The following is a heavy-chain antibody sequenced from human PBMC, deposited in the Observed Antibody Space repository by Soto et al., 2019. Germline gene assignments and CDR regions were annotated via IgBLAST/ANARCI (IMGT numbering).Heavy chain of an antibody. D-gene: IGHD4-17*01. CDR2: MNPNSGNT. CDR1: GYTFTGYY. CDR3: ARGRDYQFDY. Sequence: ASVQVSCQASGYTFTGYYMHWVRQAPGQGLEWMGWMNPNSGNTGYAQKFQGRVTMTRNTSISTAYMELSSLRSEDTAVYYCARGRDYQFDYWGQGTRVTVSS. J-gene: IGHJ4*02. V-gene: IGHV1-8*02.